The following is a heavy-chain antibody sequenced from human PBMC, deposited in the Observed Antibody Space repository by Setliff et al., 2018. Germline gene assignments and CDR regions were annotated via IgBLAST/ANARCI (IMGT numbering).Heavy chain of an antibody. CDR1: GFTFSSYA. CDR3: AKSSGSSSSTNLEY. CDR2: ITDDGGTT. V-gene: IGHV3-23*01. D-gene: IGHD6-6*01. J-gene: IGHJ4*02. Sequence: GSLRLSCAASGFTFSSYAMSWVRQAPGKGLEWVSAITDDGGTTHYAGSVMGRFTIARDNSNSALYLQMHSLRVDDTALYYCAKSSGSSSSTNLEYLGPGTLVTVSS.